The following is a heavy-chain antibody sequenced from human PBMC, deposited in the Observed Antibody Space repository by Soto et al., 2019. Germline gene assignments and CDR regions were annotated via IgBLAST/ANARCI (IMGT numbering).Heavy chain of an antibody. Sequence: SVKCSFKASVGTFSSCAISRLRQAPLQVLECIVGIIPIFGTANYAQKFQGRVTITADKSTSTAYMELSSLRYEDTAVYYCARQYCSSTSCYNRYYYYGTDVWGQGTTVTVSS. CDR1: VGTFSSCA. V-gene: IGHV1-69*06. D-gene: IGHD2-2*02. J-gene: IGHJ6*02. CDR2: IIPIFGTA. CDR3: ARQYCSSTSCYNRYYYYGTDV.